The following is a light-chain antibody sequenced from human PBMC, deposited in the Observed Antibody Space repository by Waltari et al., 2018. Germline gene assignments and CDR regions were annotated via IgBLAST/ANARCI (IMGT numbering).Light chain of an antibody. J-gene: IGKJ3*01. CDR1: QSVSSNY. CDR3: HQYGSSPLLIT. Sequence: EIVLTQSPGTLSLSPGERATLSCRASQSVSSNYLDWYQQKTGQAPRLLLYGASRRATRIPDMFSGSGSGTDFTLTIIRLEPEDFAVYYCHQYGSSPLLITFGPGTKVDIK. V-gene: IGKV3-20*01. CDR2: GAS.